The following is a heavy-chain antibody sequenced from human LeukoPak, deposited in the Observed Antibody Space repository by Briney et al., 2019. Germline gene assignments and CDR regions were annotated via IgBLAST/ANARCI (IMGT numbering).Heavy chain of an antibody. CDR1: RYTFTGYY. CDR3: ARWARGSSWYGGLDY. D-gene: IGHD6-13*01. V-gene: IGHV1-8*02. J-gene: IGHJ4*02. Sequence: ASVKVSCKASRYTFTGYYMHWVRQAPGQGLEWMGWINPNSGNTGYAQKFQGRVTMTRNTSISTAYMELSSLGSEDTAVYYCARWARGSSWYGGLDYWGQGTLVTVSS. CDR2: INPNSGNT.